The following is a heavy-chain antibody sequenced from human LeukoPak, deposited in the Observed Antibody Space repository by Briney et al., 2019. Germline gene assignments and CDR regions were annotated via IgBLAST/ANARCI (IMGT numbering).Heavy chain of an antibody. CDR2: INTNTGNP. D-gene: IGHD3-3*01. CDR1: GYTFTSYA. CDR3: ARERSPIFGVVRRHNNWFDP. J-gene: IGHJ5*02. V-gene: IGHV7-4-1*02. Sequence: ASVKVSCKASGYTFTSYAMNWVRQAPGQGLEWMGWINTNTGNPTYAQGFTGRFVFSLDTSVSTAYRQISSLKAEDTAMYYCARERSPIFGVVRRHNNWFDPWGQGTLVTVSS.